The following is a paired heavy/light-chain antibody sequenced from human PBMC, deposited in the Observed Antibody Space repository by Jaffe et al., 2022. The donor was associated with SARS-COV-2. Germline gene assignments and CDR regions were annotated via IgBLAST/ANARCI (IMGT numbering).Light chain of an antibody. J-gene: IGKJ5*01. Sequence: DIQMTQSPSSLSASVGDRVTITCRASQTTSCLNWYQQKPGKAPNVLIYSASTLHGDVPSRFSGSGSGTDFTLTISDLQPEDFAIYYCQQSHSFPITFGQGTRLEIK. CDR1: QTTSC. CDR2: SAS. CDR3: QQSHSFPIT. V-gene: IGKV1-39*01.
Heavy chain of an antibody. D-gene: IGHD3-10*01. J-gene: IGHJ2*01. CDR1: GFTFSNYW. Sequence: EVQLVESGGGLVQPGGSLRLSCAASGFTFSNYWMSWVRQAPGKGLEWVANIKEDGSKKFYADSVKGRLTVSRDNTNNSLSLQMNSLRAEDAAVYHCVRIRFGEILPHWYFDVWGRGTVVAVSS. CDR2: IKEDGSKK. CDR3: VRIRFGEILPHWYFDV. V-gene: IGHV3-7*01.